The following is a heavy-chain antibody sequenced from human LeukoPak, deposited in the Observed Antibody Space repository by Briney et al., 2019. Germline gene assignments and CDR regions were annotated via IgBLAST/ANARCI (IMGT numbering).Heavy chain of an antibody. J-gene: IGHJ4*02. Sequence: PGGSLRLSCAASGFAFGSYSISWVRQAPGKGLEWVSSITSRSSHINYADSVKGRLTISRDNSRNTLYLQMNSLRAEDTAVYYCAKPYYDSSGVTHYFDYWGQGTLVTVSS. CDR3: AKPYYDSSGVTHYFDY. CDR2: ITSRSSHI. D-gene: IGHD3-22*01. V-gene: IGHV3-21*01. CDR1: GFAFGSYS.